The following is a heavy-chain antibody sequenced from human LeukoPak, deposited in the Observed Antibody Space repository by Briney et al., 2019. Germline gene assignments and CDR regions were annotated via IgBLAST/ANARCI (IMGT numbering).Heavy chain of an antibody. CDR3: ARQHFGSWYVRWFDP. D-gene: IGHD6-13*01. J-gene: IGHJ5*02. V-gene: IGHV5-51*01. CDR1: GYSFTSYW. CDR2: IYPGDSDT. Sequence: GESLKISCKGSGYSFTSYWIGWVRQMPGKGLEWMGIIYPGDSDTRYSPSFQGQITISADKSISTAYLQWSSLKASDTAMYYCARQHFGSWYVRWFDPWGQGTLVTVSS.